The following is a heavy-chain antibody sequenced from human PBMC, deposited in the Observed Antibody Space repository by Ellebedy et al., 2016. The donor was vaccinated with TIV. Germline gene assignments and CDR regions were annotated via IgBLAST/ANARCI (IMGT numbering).Heavy chain of an antibody. D-gene: IGHD2-2*01. Sequence: GESLKISXAASGFTFSSYGMHWVRQAPGKGLEWVAVISYDGSNKYYADSVKGRFTISRDNSKNTLYLQMNSLRAEDTAVYYCAKGDIVVVPAARGFDYWGQGTLVTVSS. CDR3: AKGDIVVVPAARGFDY. J-gene: IGHJ4*02. CDR1: GFTFSSYG. CDR2: ISYDGSNK. V-gene: IGHV3-30*18.